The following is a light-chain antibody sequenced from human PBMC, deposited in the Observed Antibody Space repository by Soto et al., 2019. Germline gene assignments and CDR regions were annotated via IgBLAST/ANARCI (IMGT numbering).Light chain of an antibody. CDR2: EVN. CDR3: NSYTTSDSYV. Sequence: QSALTQPASVSGSPGQSITISCTGTSSDVGFYNYVSWYQQHPGKAPKLMIFEVNNRPSGVSSRFSGSKSGNTAYLIISGLQAEDEADYYCNSYTTSDSYVFGTGTKVTVL. CDR1: SSDVGFYNY. V-gene: IGLV2-14*01. J-gene: IGLJ1*01.